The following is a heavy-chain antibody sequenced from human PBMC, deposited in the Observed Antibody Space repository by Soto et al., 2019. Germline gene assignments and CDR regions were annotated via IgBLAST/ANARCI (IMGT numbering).Heavy chain of an antibody. CDR3: ARDSPLGYCSGGSCYLPLGY. J-gene: IGHJ4*02. V-gene: IGHV3-48*01. D-gene: IGHD2-15*01. CDR2: ISSSSSTI. Sequence: GGSLRLSCAASGFTFSSYSMNWVRQAPGKGLEWVSYISSSSSTIYYADSVKGRFTISRDNAKNSLYLQMNSLRAEDTAVYYCARDSPLGYCSGGSCYLPLGYWGQGTLVTVSS. CDR1: GFTFSSYS.